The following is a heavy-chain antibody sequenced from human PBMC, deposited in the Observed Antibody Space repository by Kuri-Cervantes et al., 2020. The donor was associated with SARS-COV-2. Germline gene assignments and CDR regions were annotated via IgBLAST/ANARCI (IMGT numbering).Heavy chain of an antibody. D-gene: IGHD3-22*01. Sequence: KVSCKASGVTFSSYAISWVRQAPGQGLEWMGTINPSGGRTYYTQKFKGRVNMTADKSTSTAYLQLNSLRSEDTAVYYCARGQRDVYYSRGYYITISFDYWGQGTLVAVSS. CDR2: INPSGGRT. J-gene: IGHJ4*02. CDR1: GVTFSSYA. V-gene: IGHV1-69*04. CDR3: ARGQRDVYYSRGYYITISFDY.